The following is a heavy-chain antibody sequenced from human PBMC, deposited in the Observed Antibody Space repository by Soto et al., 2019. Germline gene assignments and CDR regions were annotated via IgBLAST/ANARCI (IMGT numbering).Heavy chain of an antibody. Sequence: PSETLSLTCAVYGGSFSGYYWSWIRQPPGNGLEWIGEINHSGSTNYNPSLKSRVTISVDTSKNQFSLKLSSVTAADTAVYYCARGLAVAGTGYYFDYWGQGTLVTVSS. CDR3: ARGLAVAGTGYYFDY. CDR1: GGSFSGYY. J-gene: IGHJ4*02. V-gene: IGHV4-34*01. D-gene: IGHD6-19*01. CDR2: INHSGST.